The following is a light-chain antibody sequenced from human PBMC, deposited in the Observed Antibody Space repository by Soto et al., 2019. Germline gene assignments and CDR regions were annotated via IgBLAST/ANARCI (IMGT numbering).Light chain of an antibody. CDR2: AAS. CDR1: QGIRNE. Sequence: AIQMTQSPSSLSASVGDRFTITCQAIQGIRNELGWYQQKAGKAPKLLIYAASSLQSGVPSRFRGSGSGTDFTLTISNLQPEDFETYYCLQDYIYPYTFGQGTRLEIK. CDR3: LQDYIYPYT. V-gene: IGKV1-6*01. J-gene: IGKJ5*01.